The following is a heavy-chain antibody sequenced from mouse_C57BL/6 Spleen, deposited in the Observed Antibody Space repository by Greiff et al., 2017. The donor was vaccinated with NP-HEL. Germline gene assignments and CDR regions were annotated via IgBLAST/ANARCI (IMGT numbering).Heavy chain of an antibody. Sequence: QVQLKQSGAELARPGASVKLSCKASGYTFTSYGISWVKQRTGQGLEWIGEIYPRSGNTYYNEKFKGKATLTADKSSSTAYMELRSLTSEDSAVYFCAREENLPYSYWGQGTLVTVSA. D-gene: IGHD2-10*01. V-gene: IGHV1-81*01. J-gene: IGHJ3*01. CDR2: IYPRSGNT. CDR3: AREENLPYSY. CDR1: GYTFTSYG.